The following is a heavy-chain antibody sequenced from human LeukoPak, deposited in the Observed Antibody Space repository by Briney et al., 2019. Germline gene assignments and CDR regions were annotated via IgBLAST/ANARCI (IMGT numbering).Heavy chain of an antibody. CDR3: ARGDAFSGDH. CDR1: GFSFTNFW. J-gene: IGHJ4*02. CDR2: IHPEGNEK. Sequence: GGSLRLSCAVSGFSFTNFWMSWVRQAPGRGLEWVANIHPEGNEKYHVESVKGRFTISRDNTKNLLLLQMNGLRVEDTAVYHCARGDAFSGDHWGQGTLVTVSS. V-gene: IGHV3-7*04.